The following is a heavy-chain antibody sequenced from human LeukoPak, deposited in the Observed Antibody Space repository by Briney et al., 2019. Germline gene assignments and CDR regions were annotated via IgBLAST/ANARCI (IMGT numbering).Heavy chain of an antibody. CDR3: ARVVSGTIWDAFDI. J-gene: IGHJ3*02. Sequence: GGSLRLSCAASGFAFSRYGMHWVRQAPGKGLEWVAFIPYDGSNKFYADSVKGRFTISRDNSKNTLYLQMNSLRAEDTAVYYCARVVSGTIWDAFDIWGQGTMVTVSS. V-gene: IGHV3-30*02. D-gene: IGHD3-3*01. CDR1: GFAFSRYG. CDR2: IPYDGSNK.